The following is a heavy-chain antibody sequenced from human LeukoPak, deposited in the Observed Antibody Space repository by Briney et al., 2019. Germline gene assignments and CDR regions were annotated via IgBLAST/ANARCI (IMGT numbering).Heavy chain of an antibody. CDR1: GFTFSDYY. CDR2: ISSSGSTI. CDR3: ARPPEGDWAMYYFDY. J-gene: IGHJ4*02. Sequence: GGSLRLSCAASGFTFSDYYMSWIRQAPGKGLEWVSYISSSGSTIYYADSVKGRFTISRDNAKNSLYLQMNSLRAEDTAVYYCARPPEGDWAMYYFDYWGQGTLVTVSS. D-gene: IGHD3-9*01. V-gene: IGHV3-11*04.